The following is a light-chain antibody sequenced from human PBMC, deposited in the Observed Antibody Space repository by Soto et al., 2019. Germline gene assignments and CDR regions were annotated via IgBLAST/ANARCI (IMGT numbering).Light chain of an antibody. V-gene: IGKV1-5*03. Sequence: DIQMTQSPSTLSASVGDRVTITCLASQSISTWLAWYQQEPGKAPKLLIHKASRLQSGVPSRFSGSGSGTDFTLTISSLHPDDFATYYCQQYNSYSPTFGQGTRVEIK. CDR1: QSISTW. CDR3: QQYNSYSPT. J-gene: IGKJ1*01. CDR2: KAS.